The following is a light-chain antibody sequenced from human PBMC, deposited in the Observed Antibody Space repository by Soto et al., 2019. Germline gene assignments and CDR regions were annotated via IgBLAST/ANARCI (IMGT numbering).Light chain of an antibody. V-gene: IGKV1-27*01. J-gene: IGKJ4*01. CDR3: QKYYSVPLT. CDR2: AAS. Sequence: DIQMTQSPSSLSASVGDRVTITCRASQGISNYLAWYQQKPGKVPKLPIYAASTLQSGVPSRFSGSGSGTDFTLTISRLQPEDVATYYCQKYYSVPLTFGGGTKVDIK. CDR1: QGISNY.